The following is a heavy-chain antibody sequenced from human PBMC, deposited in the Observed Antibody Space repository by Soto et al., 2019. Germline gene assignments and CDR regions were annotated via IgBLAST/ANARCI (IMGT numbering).Heavy chain of an antibody. CDR2: IRSRGYGGAA. Sequence: ESGGRLEQPGRSLRLSCKTSGYSFEGYGVSWFRRAPGKGLEWVAFIRSRGYGGAADYAASVMGRFTISRDDPRSIAYLQMNNLKIEDTAVYYCTRIYGSGTYLPDFWGQGTLVTVSS. V-gene: IGHV3-49*03. CDR1: GYSFEGYG. CDR3: TRIYGSGTYLPDF. J-gene: IGHJ4*02. D-gene: IGHD3-10*01.